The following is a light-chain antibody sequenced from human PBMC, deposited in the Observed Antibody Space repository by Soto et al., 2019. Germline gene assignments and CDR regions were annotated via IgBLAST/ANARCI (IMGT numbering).Light chain of an antibody. CDR2: VAS. CDR1: QSVSDSS. Sequence: ETVVTDCRGILSQSAVERXTXTCRXLQSVSDSSLAWYHQKPFQSPLLLIYVASIMSTSIPYTFSCRRSGTDFKLTISRMAPEDFAVYYCQLYGDRQIYTFGQAIK. CDR3: QLYGDRQIYT. V-gene: IGKV3-20*01. J-gene: IGKJ2*01.